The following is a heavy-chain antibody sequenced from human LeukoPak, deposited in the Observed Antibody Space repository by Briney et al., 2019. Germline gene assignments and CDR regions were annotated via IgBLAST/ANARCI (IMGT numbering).Heavy chain of an antibody. J-gene: IGHJ4*02. V-gene: IGHV4-39*01. CDR1: GGSISDNDYS. Sequence: SETLSLTCNVSGGSISDNDYSWDWIRQPPGKGLEWMGCIHYSGTTYSNPSLKSRISIPVDTSKSQFSLKLRSGTAADTAVYYCARRYYFVSGSYYPFDFWGQGTLVAVSS. D-gene: IGHD3-10*01. CDR3: ARRYYFVSGSYYPFDF. CDR2: IHYSGTT.